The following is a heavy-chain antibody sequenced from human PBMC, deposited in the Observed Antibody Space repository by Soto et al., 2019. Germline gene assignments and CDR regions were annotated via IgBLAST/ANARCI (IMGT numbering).Heavy chain of an antibody. D-gene: IGHD3-3*01. Sequence: TGGSLRLSCASSVLTFSSYAMHCVRHSPGKGLEWVAVISYDGSNKYYADSVKGRFTISRDNSKNTLYLQMNSLRAEDTAVYYCARELPYDFWSAYCMEVWGQGTTVTVSS. V-gene: IGHV3-30-3*01. CDR3: ARELPYDFWSAYCMEV. CDR2: ISYDGSNK. CDR1: VLTFSSYA. J-gene: IGHJ6*01.